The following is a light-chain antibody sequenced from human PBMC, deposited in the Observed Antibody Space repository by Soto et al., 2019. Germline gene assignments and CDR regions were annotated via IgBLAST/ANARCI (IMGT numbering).Light chain of an antibody. CDR1: QSILSTSTKKNY. J-gene: IGKJ1*01. Sequence: DIVMTQSLDSLVVSLGEGATINCKSSQSILSTSTKKNYLAWFQQKPGQPPKLLISWASTRESGVPDRFSGSGSGTDFSLTISSLQAEDVAVYYCQQYYSSPTFGQGTKVEIK. CDR3: QQYYSSPT. CDR2: WAS. V-gene: IGKV4-1*01.